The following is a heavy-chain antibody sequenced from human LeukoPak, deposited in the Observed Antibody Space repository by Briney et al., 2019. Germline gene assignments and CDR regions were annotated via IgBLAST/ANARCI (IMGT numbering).Heavy chain of an antibody. V-gene: IGHV3-23*01. Sequence: GGSLRLSCAASGFTFSSYAMNWFRQAPGKGLEGVSAIRCSGGSTYYVDSLKGRFTISRDNSKNPLYLQMNSLRAEDTAVYYCAKDPQGAGPDFDYWGQGPLVTVSS. CDR1: GFTFSSYA. CDR2: IRCSGGST. CDR3: AKDPQGAGPDFDY. J-gene: IGHJ4*02. D-gene: IGHD1-26*01.